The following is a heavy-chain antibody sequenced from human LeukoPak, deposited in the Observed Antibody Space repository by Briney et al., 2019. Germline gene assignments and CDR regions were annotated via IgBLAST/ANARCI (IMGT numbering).Heavy chain of an antibody. CDR1: GGTFSSYA. D-gene: IGHD1-26*01. CDR3: ARVGGWGRGSRLGLYYYMDV. CDR2: IIPIFGTA. Sequence: SVKVSCKASGGTFSSYAISWVRQAPGQGLEWMGGIIPIFGTANYAQKFQGRVTITADESTSTAYMELSSLRSEDTAVYYCARVGGWGRGSRLGLYYYMDVWGKGTTVTVSS. V-gene: IGHV1-69*01. J-gene: IGHJ6*03.